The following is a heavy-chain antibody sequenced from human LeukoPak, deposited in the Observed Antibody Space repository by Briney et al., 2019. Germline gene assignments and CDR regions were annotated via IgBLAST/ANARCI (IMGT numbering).Heavy chain of an antibody. J-gene: IGHJ4*02. V-gene: IGHV1-69*13. D-gene: IGHD3-22*01. Sequence: SVKVSCKASGGTFSSYAISWVRQAPGKVLEWTGGIIPIFGTANYAQKFQGRVTITADESTSTAYMELSSLRSEDTAVYYCARESHYYDSSGYYFDYWGQGTLVTVSS. CDR2: IIPIFGTA. CDR3: ARESHYYDSSGYYFDY. CDR1: GGTFSSYA.